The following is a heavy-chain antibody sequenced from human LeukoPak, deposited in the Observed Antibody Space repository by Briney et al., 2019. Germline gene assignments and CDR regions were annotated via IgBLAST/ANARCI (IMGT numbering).Heavy chain of an antibody. CDR2: IESTSSYI. Sequence: GGSLRLSCAASAFTFSKFTINWVRQAPGKGPEWVSSIESTSSYIFYADSVKGRFTISRDNAKNSLYLQMNSLRAEDTAVYYCARDLDDFWSGSNWFDPWGQGTLVTVSS. D-gene: IGHD3-3*01. CDR3: ARDLDDFWSGSNWFDP. V-gene: IGHV3-21*01. CDR1: AFTFSKFT. J-gene: IGHJ5*02.